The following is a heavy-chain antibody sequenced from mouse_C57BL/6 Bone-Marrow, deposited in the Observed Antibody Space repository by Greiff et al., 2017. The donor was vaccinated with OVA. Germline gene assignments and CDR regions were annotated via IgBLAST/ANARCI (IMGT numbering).Heavy chain of an antibody. CDR3: TTLILRVVYWYFDV. V-gene: IGHV14-1*01. Sequence: VQLQQSGAELVRPGASVKLSCTASGFNIKDYYMHWVKQRPEQGLEWIGRLDPEDGDTEYAPKFQGKATMTADTSSNTAYLQLSSLTSEDTAVYYCTTLILRVVYWYFDVWGTGTTVTVSS. J-gene: IGHJ1*03. D-gene: IGHD1-1*01. CDR1: GFNIKDYY. CDR2: LDPEDGDT.